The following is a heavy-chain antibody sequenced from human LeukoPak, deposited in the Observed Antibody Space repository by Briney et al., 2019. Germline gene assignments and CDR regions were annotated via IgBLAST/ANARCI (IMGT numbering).Heavy chain of an antibody. CDR1: GGSISSSNW. D-gene: IGHD3-22*01. J-gene: IGHJ4*02. CDR3: ARLFSTDYYDSSGYYSYYFDY. V-gene: IGHV4-4*02. Sequence: SETLSLTCAVSGGSISSSNWWSWVRQPPGKGLEWIGEIYHSGSTNYNPSLKSRVTISVDTSKNQFSLKLSSVTAADTAVYYCARLFSTDYYDSSGYYSYYFDYWGQGTLVTVSS. CDR2: IYHSGST.